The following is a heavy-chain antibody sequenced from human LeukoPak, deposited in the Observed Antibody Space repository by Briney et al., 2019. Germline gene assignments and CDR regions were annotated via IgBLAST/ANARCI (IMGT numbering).Heavy chain of an antibody. V-gene: IGHV5-51*01. Sequence: GESLKVSCKGSGYSFTSYWIGWVRQMPGKGLEWMGIIYPGDSDTRYSPSFQGQVTISADKSISTAYLQWSSLKASDTAMYYCARYCSGGSCYPKSQDAFDIWGQGTMVTVSS. CDR2: IYPGDSDT. D-gene: IGHD2-15*01. CDR3: ARYCSGGSCYPKSQDAFDI. CDR1: GYSFTSYW. J-gene: IGHJ3*02.